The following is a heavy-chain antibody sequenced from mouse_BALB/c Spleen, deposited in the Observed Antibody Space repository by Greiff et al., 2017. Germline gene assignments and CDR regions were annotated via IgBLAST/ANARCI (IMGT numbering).Heavy chain of an antibody. Sequence: EVQLKESGAELVRPGASVKLSCKASGFNIKDYYMHWVKQRPEQGLEWIGWIDPENGNTIYDPKFQGKASITADTSSNTAYLQLSSLTSEDTAVYYCARWVSISAVVERPRYFDVWGAGTTVTVSS. V-gene: IGHV14-1*02. D-gene: IGHD1-1*01. CDR1: GFNIKDYY. CDR2: IDPENGNT. J-gene: IGHJ1*01. CDR3: ARWVSISAVVERPRYFDV.